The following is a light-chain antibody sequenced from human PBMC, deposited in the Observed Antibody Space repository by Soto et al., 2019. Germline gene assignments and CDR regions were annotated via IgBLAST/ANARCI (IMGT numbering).Light chain of an antibody. CDR3: NSYAGRNTVV. Sequence: QSVLTQPPSASGSPGQSLTISCTGTSSDVGGDNYVSWYQQHPGEAPKLLIYEVNRRPSGVPGRFSGSKSGNTASLTVSGLQTEDEADYYCNSYAGRNTVVFGTGTKVTVL. V-gene: IGLV2-8*01. J-gene: IGLJ1*01. CDR1: SSDVGGDNY. CDR2: EVN.